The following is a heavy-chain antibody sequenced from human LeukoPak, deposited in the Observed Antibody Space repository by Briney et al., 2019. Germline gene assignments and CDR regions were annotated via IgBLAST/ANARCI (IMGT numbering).Heavy chain of an antibody. D-gene: IGHD3-10*01. CDR1: GFTFSSYW. J-gene: IGHJ4*02. CDR2: IKQDGSEK. Sequence: GGSLRLSCAASGFTFSSYWMSWVRQAPGKGLEWVANIKQDGSEKYYVDSVKGRFTISRDNAKNSLYLQMNSLRAEDTAVYYCARDPRENMVCFDYWGQGTLVTVSS. CDR3: ARDPRENMVCFDY. V-gene: IGHV3-7*01.